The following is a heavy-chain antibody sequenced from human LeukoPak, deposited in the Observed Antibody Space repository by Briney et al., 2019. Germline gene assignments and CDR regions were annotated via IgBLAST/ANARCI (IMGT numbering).Heavy chain of an antibody. V-gene: IGHV4-39*01. CDR3: ARRPYYDFWSGYFPRAFDI. D-gene: IGHD3-3*01. CDR2: IYYSGST. Sequence: SETLSLTCTVSGGSISSSSYYWGWIRQPPGKGLEWIGSIYYSGSTYSNPSLKSRVTISVDTSKTQFSLKLSSVTAADTAVYYCARRPYYDFWSGYFPRAFDIWGQGTMVTVSS. CDR1: GGSISSSSYY. J-gene: IGHJ3*02.